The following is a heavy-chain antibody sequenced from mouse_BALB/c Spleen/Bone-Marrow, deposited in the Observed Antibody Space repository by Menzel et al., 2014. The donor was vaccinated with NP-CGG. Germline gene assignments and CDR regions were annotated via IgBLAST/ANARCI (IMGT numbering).Heavy chain of an antibody. V-gene: IGHV1-54*01. D-gene: IGHD1-1*01. J-gene: IGHJ4*01. Sequence: VQLQQSGAELVRPGTSVKVSCKASGYAFTNYWIEWIKQRPGQGLEWXXXINPGSGGINYNEKFKGKATLTADKSSSTAYMQLSSLTSDDSAVYFCARELVRGMDYWGQGTSVTASS. CDR3: ARELVRGMDY. CDR1: GYAFTNYW. CDR2: INPGSGGI.